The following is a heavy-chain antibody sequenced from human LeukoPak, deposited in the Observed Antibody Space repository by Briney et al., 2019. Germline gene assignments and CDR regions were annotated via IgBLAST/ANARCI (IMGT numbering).Heavy chain of an antibody. CDR2: ISAYNGNT. CDR1: GYTFTSYG. V-gene: IGHV1-18*01. CDR3: ATGIRALRYFDWLGY. Sequence: GASVKVSCKASGYTFTSYGISWVRQAPGQGLEWMGWISAYNGNTNYAQKSQGRVTMTEDTSTDTAYMELSSLRSEDTAVYYCATGIRALRYFDWLGYWGQGTLVTVSS. J-gene: IGHJ4*02. D-gene: IGHD3-9*01.